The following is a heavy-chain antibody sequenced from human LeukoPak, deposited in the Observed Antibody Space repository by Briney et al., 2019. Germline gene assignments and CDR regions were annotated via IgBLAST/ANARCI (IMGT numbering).Heavy chain of an antibody. Sequence: GGPLRLSCAASGFTFSTYAMNWVRQAPGKGLEWVSTISGSGSSIYYADSVEGRFTISGDNSNNTLHLEMNSLRAEDTAIYYCAISRGGDYIYDAFDIWGQGTVVTVSS. CDR3: AISRGGDYIYDAFDI. D-gene: IGHD3-16*01. CDR2: ISGSGSSI. J-gene: IGHJ3*02. CDR1: GFTFSTYA. V-gene: IGHV3-23*01.